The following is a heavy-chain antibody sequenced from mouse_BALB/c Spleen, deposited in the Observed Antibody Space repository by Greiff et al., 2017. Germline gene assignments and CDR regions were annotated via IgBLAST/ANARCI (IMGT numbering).Heavy chain of an antibody. CDR2: INSNGGST. V-gene: IGHV5-6-3*01. D-gene: IGHD1-1*01. J-gene: IGHJ1*01. Sequence: EVKLVESGGGLVQPGGSLKLSCAASGFTFSSYGMSWVRQTPDKRLELVATINSNGGSTYYPDSVKGRFTISRDNAKNTLYLQMSSLKSEDTAMYYCARDLYYGSSYCWYCDVWGAGTTVTVSS. CDR3: ARDLYYGSSYCWYCDV. CDR1: GFTFSSYG.